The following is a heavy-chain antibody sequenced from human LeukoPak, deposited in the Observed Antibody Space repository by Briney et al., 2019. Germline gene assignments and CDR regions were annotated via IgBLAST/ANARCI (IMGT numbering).Heavy chain of an antibody. J-gene: IGHJ4*02. Sequence: GGSLRLSCAAPGFTFSSYGMHWVRQAPGKGLEWVAVIWYDGSNKYYADSVKGRFAIPRDNSKNTLYLQMNSLRAEDTAVYYCAILSGYSLDYWGQGTLVTVSS. D-gene: IGHD5-18*01. V-gene: IGHV3-33*01. CDR3: AILSGYSLDY. CDR1: GFTFSSYG. CDR2: IWYDGSNK.